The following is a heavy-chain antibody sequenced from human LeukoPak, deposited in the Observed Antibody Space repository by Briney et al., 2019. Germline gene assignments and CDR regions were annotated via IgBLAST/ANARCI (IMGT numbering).Heavy chain of an antibody. CDR3: ATYLLVVPAAIVFDY. V-gene: IGHV1-8*03. D-gene: IGHD2-2*02. CDR1: GYTFTSYD. CDR2: MNPNSGNT. J-gene: IGHJ4*02. Sequence: ASVKVSCKASGYTFTSYDINWVRQATGQGLEWMGWMNPNSGNTGYAQKFQGRVTITRNTSISTAYMELSSLRSEDTAVYYCATYLLVVPAAIVFDYWGQGTLVTVSS.